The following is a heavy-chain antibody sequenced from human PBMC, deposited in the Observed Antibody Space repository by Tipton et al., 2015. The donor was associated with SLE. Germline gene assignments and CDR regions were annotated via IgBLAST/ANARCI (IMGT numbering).Heavy chain of an antibody. Sequence: TLSLTCTVSNYSISSGYYWGWIRQPPGKGLEWIDYIYYSGSTNYNPSLKSRVTISVDTSKNQFSLKLNSVTAADTAVYYCARHRLDYDYVWGSYRYFDYWGQGILVTVSS. D-gene: IGHD3-16*02. CDR1: NYSISSGYY. J-gene: IGHJ4*02. V-gene: IGHV4-61*01. CDR3: ARHRLDYDYVWGSYRYFDY. CDR2: IYYSGST.